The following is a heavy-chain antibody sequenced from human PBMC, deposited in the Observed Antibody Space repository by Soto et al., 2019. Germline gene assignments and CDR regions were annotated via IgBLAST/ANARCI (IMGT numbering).Heavy chain of an antibody. Sequence: SETLSLTCAVYGVSFSGYYWSWIRQPPGKGLEWIGEINHSGSTNYNPSLKSRVTISVDTSKNQFSLKLSSVTAADTAVYYCARGTRGDYQNWFDPWGQGTLVTVSS. CDR2: INHSGST. CDR3: ARGTRGDYQNWFDP. J-gene: IGHJ5*02. CDR1: GVSFSGYY. V-gene: IGHV4-34*01. D-gene: IGHD4-17*01.